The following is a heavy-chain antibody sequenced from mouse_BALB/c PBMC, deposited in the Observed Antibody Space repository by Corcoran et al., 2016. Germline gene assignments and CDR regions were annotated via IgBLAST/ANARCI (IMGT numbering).Heavy chain of an antibody. CDR2: INTYTGEP. CDR3: ARSGSSYGYWYFDV. D-gene: IGHD1-1*01. V-gene: IGHV9-3-1*01. Sequence: QIQLVQSGPELKKPGETVKISCKASGYTFTNYGMNWVKQAPGKGLKWMGWINTYTGEPTYADDFKGRFAFSLETSASTAYLQINNLKNEDTATYFCARSGSSYGYWYFDVWGAGTTVTVSS. J-gene: IGHJ1*01. CDR1: GYTFTNYG.